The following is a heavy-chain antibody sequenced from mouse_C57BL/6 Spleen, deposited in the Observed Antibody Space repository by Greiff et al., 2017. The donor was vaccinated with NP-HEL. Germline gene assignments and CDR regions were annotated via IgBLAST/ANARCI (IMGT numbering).Heavy chain of an antibody. CDR3: ARSMYYGSSYGAMDY. D-gene: IGHD1-1*01. V-gene: IGHV1-82*01. J-gene: IGHJ4*01. CDR2: IYPGDGDT. Sequence: VQLQQSGPELVKPGASVKISCKASGYAFSSSWMNWVKQRPGKGLEWIGRIYPGDGDTNYNGKFKGKATLTADKSSSTAYMQLSSLTSEDSAVYFCARSMYYGSSYGAMDYWGQGTSVTVAS. CDR1: GYAFSSSW.